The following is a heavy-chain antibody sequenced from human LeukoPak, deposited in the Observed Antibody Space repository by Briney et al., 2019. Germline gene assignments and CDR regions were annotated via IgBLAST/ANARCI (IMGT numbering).Heavy chain of an antibody. D-gene: IGHD2-21*02. V-gene: IGHV1-18*01. CDR2: ISAYNGNT. Sequence: ASVKVSCKASGYTFTSYGISWVRQAPGQGLEWMGWISAYNGNTNYAQKLQGRVTMTTDTSTSTAYMELRSLRSDDTAVYYCARDQGYCGGDCYSHTRDYWGQGTLVTVSS. J-gene: IGHJ4*02. CDR1: GYTFTSYG. CDR3: ARDQGYCGGDCYSHTRDY.